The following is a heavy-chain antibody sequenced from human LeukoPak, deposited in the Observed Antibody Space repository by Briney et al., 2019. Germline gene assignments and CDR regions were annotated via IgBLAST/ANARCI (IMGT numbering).Heavy chain of an antibody. CDR3: ARVLTRKSFNFDY. J-gene: IGHJ4*02. Sequence: ASVTVSCKASGYTFTGYYMHWVRQAPGQGLEWMGWINPNSGGTNYAQKFQGRVTMTRDTSISTAYMELSRLRSDDTAVYYCARVLTRKSFNFDYWGQGTLVTVSS. CDR1: GYTFTGYY. V-gene: IGHV1-2*02. D-gene: IGHD1-14*01. CDR2: INPNSGGT.